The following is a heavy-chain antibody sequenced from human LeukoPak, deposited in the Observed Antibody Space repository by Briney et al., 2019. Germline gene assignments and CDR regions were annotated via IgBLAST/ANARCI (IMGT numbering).Heavy chain of an antibody. V-gene: IGHV1-18*01. D-gene: IGHD3-10*01. J-gene: IGHJ4*02. CDR2: TSVDNGNT. Sequence: GASVKVSCKASGYTFTSYGITWVRQAPGQGLEWMGWTSVDNGNTNYAQKFQGRLTMTADTSTSTAYMDLRSLRSDDTAVYYCARGRFPGSGSRYNSFDYWGKGTLVTVSS. CDR3: ARGRFPGSGSRYNSFDY. CDR1: GYTFTSYG.